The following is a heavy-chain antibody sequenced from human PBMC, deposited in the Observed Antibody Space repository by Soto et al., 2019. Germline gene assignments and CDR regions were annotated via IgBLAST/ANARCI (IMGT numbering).Heavy chain of an antibody. D-gene: IGHD5-12*01. CDR3: AKAPKVATIGPLVFDF. CDR2: INHSGST. J-gene: IGHJ4*01. CDR1: GGSFSGYY. V-gene: IGHV4-34*01. Sequence: SETLSLTCAVYGGSFSGYYWSWIRQPPGKGLEWIGEINHSGSTNYNPSLKSRVTISVDTSKNQFSLKLSSVTAADTAVYYFAKAPKVATIGPLVFDFLGQGTPVTVSS.